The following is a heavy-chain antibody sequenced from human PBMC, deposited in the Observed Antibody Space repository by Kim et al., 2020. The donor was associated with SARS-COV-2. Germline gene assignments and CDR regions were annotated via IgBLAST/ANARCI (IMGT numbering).Heavy chain of an antibody. CDR2: T. V-gene: IGHV4-4*02. J-gene: IGHJ4*02. D-gene: IGHD3-10*01. CDR3: ARDSYYYGSG. Sequence: TKYNPSLKSRVTISVDKSKNQFSLKLSSVTAADPAVYYCARDSYYYGSGWGQGTLVTVSS.